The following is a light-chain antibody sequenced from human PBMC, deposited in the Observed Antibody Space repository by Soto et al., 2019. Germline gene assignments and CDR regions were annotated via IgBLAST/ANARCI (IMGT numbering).Light chain of an antibody. Sequence: QSVLTQPPSVSGAPGQRVTISCTGRSSNIGAGYDVHWYQQLPGTAPKLLIYGNSNRPSGVPDRFSGSKSGTSASLAITGLQADYEADYYCQSYDSSLSGSVFGGGTKLTVL. V-gene: IGLV1-40*01. CDR3: QSYDSSLSGSV. CDR2: GNS. CDR1: SSNIGAGYD. J-gene: IGLJ2*01.